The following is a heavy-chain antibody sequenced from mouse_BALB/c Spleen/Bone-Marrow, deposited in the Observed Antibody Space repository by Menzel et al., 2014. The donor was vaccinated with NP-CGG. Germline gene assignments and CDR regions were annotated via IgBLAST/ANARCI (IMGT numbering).Heavy chain of an antibody. V-gene: IGHV1S81*02. CDR2: INPSDGRT. CDR1: GYTFTSYW. D-gene: IGHD1-1*01. J-gene: IGHJ1*01. CDR3: ARYYNWYFDV. Sequence: VKLMESGAELVKPGASVKLSCKASGYTFTSYWMHWVNQRPGQGLEWIGEINPSDGRTYYNEKFKNKATLTVDKSSSTAYMQLSSLTSEDSAVYYCARYYNWYFDVWGAGTTVTVSS.